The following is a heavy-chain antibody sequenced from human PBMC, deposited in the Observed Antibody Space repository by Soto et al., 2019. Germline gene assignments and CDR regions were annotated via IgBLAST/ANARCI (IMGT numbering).Heavy chain of an antibody. Sequence: GGSLRLSCAASGFTFSSYAMSWVRQAPGKGLEWVSTINSGSNTYYADSVKGRFTISRDNYKNTLYLEMNSLRAEDTAVYYCASRGVYYFDHWGQGSLVTVSS. J-gene: IGHJ4*02. D-gene: IGHD2-8*02. V-gene: IGHV3-23*01. CDR1: GFTFSSYA. CDR2: INSGSNT. CDR3: ASRGVYYFDH.